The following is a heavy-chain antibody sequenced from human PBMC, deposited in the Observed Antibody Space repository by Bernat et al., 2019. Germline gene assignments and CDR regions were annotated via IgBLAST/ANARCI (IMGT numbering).Heavy chain of an antibody. CDR1: GFTFSNYA. D-gene: IGHD1-26*01. CDR3: AREREPEFDP. V-gene: IGHV3-30-3*01. Sequence: QVQLVESGGGVVQPGRSLRLSCAASGFTFSNYAMHWVRQAPGKGLEWVAVISYDGSNKYYADSVKGRFTISRDNSKNTLYLQMNSLRAEDTAVYYCAREREPEFDPWGQGTLVTVSS. J-gene: IGHJ5*02. CDR2: ISYDGSNK.